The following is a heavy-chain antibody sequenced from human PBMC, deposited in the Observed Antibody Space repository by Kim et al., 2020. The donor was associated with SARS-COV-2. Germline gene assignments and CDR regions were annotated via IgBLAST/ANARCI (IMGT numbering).Heavy chain of an antibody. CDR1: GYTFTSYA. Sequence: ASVKVSCKASGYTFTSYAMYWVRQAPGQRLEWMGWINAGNGNTKYSQKFQGRVTITRDTSASTAYMELSSLRSEDTAVYYCATDKTPLAYCGGDCQTPLDYWGQGTLVTVSS. CDR3: ATDKTPLAYCGGDCQTPLDY. V-gene: IGHV1-3*01. CDR2: INAGNGNT. J-gene: IGHJ4*02. D-gene: IGHD2-21*01.